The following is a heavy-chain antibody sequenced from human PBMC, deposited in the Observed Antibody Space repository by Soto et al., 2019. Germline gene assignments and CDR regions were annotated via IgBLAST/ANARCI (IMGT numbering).Heavy chain of an antibody. CDR1: GYSMTSGGYY. V-gene: IGHV4-31*03. J-gene: IGHJ6*02. Sequence: QMQLQESGPELVKPSQTLSLICTVSGYSMTSGGYYWSWIRHLPGKGLEWIGYIYYSGGTQFNPSLKSRVSMSVDTSKNQFSLRLSSETAADTAVYYCATLLGSHQHYYFGIDVWGQGTTVTVSS. CDR2: IYYSGGT. D-gene: IGHD2-2*01. CDR3: ATLLGSHQHYYFGIDV.